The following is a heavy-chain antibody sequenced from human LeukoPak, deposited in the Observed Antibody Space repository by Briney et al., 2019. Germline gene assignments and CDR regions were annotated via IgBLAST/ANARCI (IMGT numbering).Heavy chain of an antibody. D-gene: IGHD3-10*01. Sequence: PGGSLRLSCAASGFTFSSSAMSWVRQVPGKGLEWVSAISGSGGSTYYADSVKGRFTISRDNSKNTLYLQMNSLRAEDTAVYYCAKDPGLLWFGESWGQGTLVTVSS. V-gene: IGHV3-23*01. CDR1: GFTFSSSA. J-gene: IGHJ5*02. CDR2: ISGSGGST. CDR3: AKDPGLLWFGES.